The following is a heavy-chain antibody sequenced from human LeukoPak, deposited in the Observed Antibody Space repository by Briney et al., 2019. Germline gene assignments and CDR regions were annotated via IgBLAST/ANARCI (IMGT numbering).Heavy chain of an antibody. CDR3: ARVRGVIIKKNWFDP. CDR2: MNPNSGNT. Sequence: ASVKVSCKTSGYTFTCYDINWVRQATGQGLEWMGWMNPNSGNTGYAQKFQGRVTMTRNTSISTAYMELSSLRSEDTAVYYCARVRGVIIKKNWFDPWGQGTLVTVSS. D-gene: IGHD3-10*01. V-gene: IGHV1-8*01. J-gene: IGHJ5*02. CDR1: GYTFTCYD.